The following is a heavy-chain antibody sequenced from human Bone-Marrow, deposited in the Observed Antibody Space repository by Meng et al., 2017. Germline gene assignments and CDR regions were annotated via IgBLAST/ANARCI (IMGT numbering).Heavy chain of an antibody. CDR2: INHSGST. Sequence: QGQLQQWGAGMLTPSETLSLTCAVYGGSFSGYYWSWIRQPPGKGLEWIGEINHSGSTNYNPSLKSRVTISVDTSKNQFSLKLSSVTAADTAVYYCARGGVRGGIDYWGQGTLVTVSS. V-gene: IGHV4-34*01. CDR3: ARGGVRGGIDY. CDR1: GGSFSGYY. D-gene: IGHD3-10*01. J-gene: IGHJ4*02.